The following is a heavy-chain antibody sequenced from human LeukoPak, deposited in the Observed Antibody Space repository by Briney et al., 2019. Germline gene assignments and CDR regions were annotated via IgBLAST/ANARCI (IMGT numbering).Heavy chain of an antibody. CDR3: ARDLGSYDFWSGYYPFDY. D-gene: IGHD3-3*01. V-gene: IGHV1-69*04. CDR1: GGTFSSDA. Sequence: EASVKVSCKASGGTFSSDAISWVRQAPGQGLEWMGRIIPILGIANYAQKFQGRVTITADKSTSTAYMELSSLRSEDTAVYYCARDLGSYDFWSGYYPFDYWGQGTLVTVSS. J-gene: IGHJ4*02. CDR2: IIPILGIA.